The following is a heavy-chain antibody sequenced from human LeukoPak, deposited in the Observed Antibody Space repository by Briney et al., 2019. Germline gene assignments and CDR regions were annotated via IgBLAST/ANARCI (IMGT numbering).Heavy chain of an antibody. CDR2: IYPGDSDT. J-gene: IGHJ3*02. V-gene: IGHV5-51*01. CDR1: GYSFTSYW. D-gene: IGHD3-10*01. CDR3: ASPQITYYYGSGYAFDI. Sequence: GESLKISCKGSGYSFTSYWIGWVRQMPGKGLEWMGIIYPGDSDTRYSPSFQGQVTISADKSISTAYLQWSSLKASDTAMYYCASPQITYYYGSGYAFDIWGQGTMVTVSS.